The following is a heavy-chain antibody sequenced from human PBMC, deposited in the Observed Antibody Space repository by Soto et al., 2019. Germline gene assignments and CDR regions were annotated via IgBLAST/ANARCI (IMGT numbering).Heavy chain of an antibody. CDR2: IYSGGST. J-gene: IGHJ4*02. Sequence: PVGSLRLSCAASGFTVSSNYMSWVRQAPGKGLEWVSVIYSGGSTYYADSVEGRFTISRDNSKNTLYLQMNSLRAEDTAVYYCAREQQWLRGYYFDYWGQGTLVTVSS. D-gene: IGHD6-19*01. CDR3: AREQQWLRGYYFDY. V-gene: IGHV3-53*01. CDR1: GFTVSSNY.